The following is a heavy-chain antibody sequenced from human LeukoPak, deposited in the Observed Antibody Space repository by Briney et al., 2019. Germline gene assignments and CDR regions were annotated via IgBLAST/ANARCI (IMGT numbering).Heavy chain of an antibody. Sequence: GRSLRLSCTASGFTFSSYAMHWVRRAPGKGLEWVAVIWYDGSNKYYPDSVKGRFTISRDNSKNTLYLQMNSLRAEDTAVYYCAKASWYSSSWYWFDPWGQGTLVTVSS. CDR3: AKASWYSSSWYWFDP. J-gene: IGHJ5*02. CDR1: GFTFSSYA. D-gene: IGHD6-13*01. CDR2: IWYDGSNK. V-gene: IGHV3-33*06.